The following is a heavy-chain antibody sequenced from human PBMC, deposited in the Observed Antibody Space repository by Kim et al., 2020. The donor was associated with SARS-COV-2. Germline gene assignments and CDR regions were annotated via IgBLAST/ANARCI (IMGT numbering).Heavy chain of an antibody. CDR1: GFTFRSYW. CDR2: IKEDGRVR. D-gene: IGHD6-13*01. Sequence: GGSLRLSCGASGFTFRSYWMSWVRQAPGKGLEWVANIKEDGRVRQYVDSVKGRFTISRDNAKNSLFLQMSSLRADDTAVYYCARDGILSYTSSWDYWGQGSLVTVS. V-gene: IGHV3-7*03. J-gene: IGHJ4*02. CDR3: ARDGILSYTSSWDY.